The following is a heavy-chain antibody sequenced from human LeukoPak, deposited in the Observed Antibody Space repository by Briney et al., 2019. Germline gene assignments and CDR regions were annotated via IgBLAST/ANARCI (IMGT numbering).Heavy chain of an antibody. CDR1: GVSISSHY. J-gene: IGHJ4*02. Sequence: PSETLSLTCTVSGVSISSHYWSWIRQSPGKRLEWIGNIYYTGSTNYNPSLQSRVAISIDTSKNQFSLNLNSVTAADAAVYYCASAGNPHFFYFRGPGPLGTVSS. V-gene: IGHV4-59*11. CDR3: ASAGNPHFFYF. CDR2: IYYTGST. D-gene: IGHD2/OR15-2a*01.